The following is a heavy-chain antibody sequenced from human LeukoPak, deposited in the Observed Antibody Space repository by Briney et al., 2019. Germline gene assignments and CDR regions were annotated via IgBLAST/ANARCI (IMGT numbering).Heavy chain of an antibody. D-gene: IGHD7-27*01. CDR2: FRGESGRI. CDR1: GFTFEAFG. Sequence: AGGSLRLSCAVCGFTFEAFGVMGVRRARGGGVEGVFAFRGESGRIGYAHSVKGRFTISIDNAKNSLYLQMNSLRVEDTALYYCARVWAWGSGNYFDNWGQGTPVTVSS. J-gene: IGHJ4*02. CDR3: ARVWAWGSGNYFDN. V-gene: IGHV3-20*04.